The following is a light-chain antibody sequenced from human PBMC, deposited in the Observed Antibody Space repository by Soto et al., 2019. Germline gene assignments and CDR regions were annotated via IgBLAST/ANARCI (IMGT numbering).Light chain of an antibody. CDR3: QQYNSYPVT. Sequence: DIQMTQSPSTLSASVGDRVTITCRASQSISSWLAWYQQRPGRAPEVLIYDASSLESGVPSRFSGSGSGTEFTLNISSLQPDDFATYYCQQYNSYPVTFGGGTKVEIK. CDR1: QSISSW. V-gene: IGKV1-5*01. J-gene: IGKJ4*01. CDR2: DAS.